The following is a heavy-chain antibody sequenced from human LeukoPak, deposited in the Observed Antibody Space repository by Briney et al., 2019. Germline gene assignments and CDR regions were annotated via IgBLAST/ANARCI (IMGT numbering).Heavy chain of an antibody. V-gene: IGHV1-2*02. CDR3: ATDCSSTSCYLFDP. J-gene: IGHJ5*02. D-gene: IGHD2-2*01. CDR2: INPNSGGT. CDR1: GYTFTGYY. Sequence: ASVKVSCKASGYTFTGYYMHWVGQAPGQGLEWMGWINPNSGGTNYAQKFQGRVTMTRDTSISTAYMELSRLRSDDTAVYYCATDCSSTSCYLFDPWGQGTLVTVSS.